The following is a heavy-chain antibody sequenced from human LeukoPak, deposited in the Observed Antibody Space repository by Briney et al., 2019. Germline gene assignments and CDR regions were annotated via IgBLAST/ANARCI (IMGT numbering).Heavy chain of an antibody. CDR1: GYSFTGYY. V-gene: IGHV1-2*02. CDR3: ARVSSFDWLYYFDY. D-gene: IGHD3-9*01. J-gene: IGHJ4*02. Sequence: ASVKVSCKASGYSFTGYYIHSVRQAPGQGLECMGWINPNSGDTNDAQKIQGRVTMTRDTSISTAYMELSRLRYDDTAIYYCARVSSFDWLYYFDYWGQGTLVTVSS. CDR2: INPNSGDT.